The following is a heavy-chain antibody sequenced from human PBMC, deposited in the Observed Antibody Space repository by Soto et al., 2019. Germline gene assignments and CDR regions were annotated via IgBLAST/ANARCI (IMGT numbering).Heavy chain of an antibody. V-gene: IGHV1-3*01. CDR3: ARDPVIYDSSGYFGDTFNI. Sequence: ASVKVSCKASGYTFTSYAMHWVRQAPGQRLEWMGWINAGNGNTKYSQKFQGRVTITRDTSASTAYMELSSLRSEDTAVYYCARDPVIYDSSGYFGDTFNIWCQGTMVTGS. J-gene: IGHJ3*02. CDR1: GYTFTSYA. CDR2: INAGNGNT. D-gene: IGHD3-22*01.